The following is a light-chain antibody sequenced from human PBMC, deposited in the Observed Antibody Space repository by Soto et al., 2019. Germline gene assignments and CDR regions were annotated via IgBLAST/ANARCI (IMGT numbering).Light chain of an antibody. V-gene: IGKV3-20*01. CDR2: ATS. Sequence: EIVLTQSPGTLSLSPGERATLSCRASQSVSSSYLAWYQQKPGQTPRLLIYATSSRATGIPDRFSGSGSGTDFTLTISRLEPEDFAVYYCQEYGSSQETFGQGNKVEIK. CDR1: QSVSSSY. CDR3: QEYGSSQET. J-gene: IGKJ1*01.